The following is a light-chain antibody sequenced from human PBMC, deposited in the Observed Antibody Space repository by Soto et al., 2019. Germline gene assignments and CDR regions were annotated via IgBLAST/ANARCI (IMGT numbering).Light chain of an antibody. J-gene: IGKJ1*01. CDR2: GAS. V-gene: IGKV3-15*01. CDR1: QSVSSN. Sequence: EIVMTQSPATLSVSPGERATLSCRASQSVSSNLAWYQQKPGQAPRLLIYGASTRATGIPARFSGSGSGTEFTLTISSLQSEDFAAYYCQQYNNWPLFGKGTKV. CDR3: QQYNNWPL.